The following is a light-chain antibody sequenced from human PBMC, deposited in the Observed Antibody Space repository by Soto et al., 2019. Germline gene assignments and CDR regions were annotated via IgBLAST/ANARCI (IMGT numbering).Light chain of an antibody. CDR2: NAF. V-gene: IGKV1-39*01. CDR3: HQPYILPRT. J-gene: IGKJ1*01. Sequence: DIQMTQSPSPLSASVGDRVTITCRTSQNIDTYLTWYQQKPGKAPRLLIYNAFILHSGVPSRFNGNGSGTDFTLTISSLQPEDFATYYCHQPYILPRTFGQGTRVE. CDR1: QNIDTY.